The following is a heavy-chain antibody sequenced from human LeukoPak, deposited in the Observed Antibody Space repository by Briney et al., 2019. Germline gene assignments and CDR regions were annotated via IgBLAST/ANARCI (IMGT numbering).Heavy chain of an antibody. Sequence: GGSLRLSCAASGFTFSRYAMSWVRQAPGKGLEWVSGISGSGGSTYYADSVKGRFTLSRDNSKNTLYLQMNSLRAEDTAVYYCAKKAAVAGNWFDPWGQGTLVTVSS. V-gene: IGHV3-23*01. CDR3: AKKAAVAGNWFDP. CDR2: ISGSGGST. D-gene: IGHD6-19*01. J-gene: IGHJ5*02. CDR1: GFTFSRYA.